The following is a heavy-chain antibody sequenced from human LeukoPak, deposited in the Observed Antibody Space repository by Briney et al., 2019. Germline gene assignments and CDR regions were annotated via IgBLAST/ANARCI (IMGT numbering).Heavy chain of an antibody. CDR3: AILTRRDGNNPFDY. V-gene: IGHV3-23*01. J-gene: IGHJ4*02. CDR2: ISGSGGST. Sequence: PGGSLRLSCAASGFTFSNSDMNWVRQAPGKGLEWVSGISGSGGSTYYADSVKDRFTISRDNSKNTLSLQVNSLRAEDTAVYYCAILTRRDGNNPFDYWGQGTLVTVSS. D-gene: IGHD5-24*01. CDR1: GFTFSNSD.